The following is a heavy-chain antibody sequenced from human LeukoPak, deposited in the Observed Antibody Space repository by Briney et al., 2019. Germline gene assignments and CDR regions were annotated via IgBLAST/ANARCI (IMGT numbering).Heavy chain of an antibody. J-gene: IGHJ6*02. CDR3: ARDGRYCSGGSCPAPYYYYGMDA. CDR1: GYTFTSYG. V-gene: IGHV1-18*01. CDR2: ISAYNGNT. D-gene: IGHD2-15*01. Sequence: ASVKVSCKASGYTFTSYGISWVRQAPGQGLEWMGWISAYNGNTNYAQKLQGRVTMTTDTSTSTAYMELRSLRSDDTAVYYCARDGRYCSGGSCPAPYYYYGMDAWGQGTTVTVSS.